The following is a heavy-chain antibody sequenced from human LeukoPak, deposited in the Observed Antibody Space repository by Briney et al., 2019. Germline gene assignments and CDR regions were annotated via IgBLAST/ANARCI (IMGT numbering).Heavy chain of an antibody. J-gene: IGHJ3*02. CDR2: ISYDGSNK. CDR3: AKGDYGGNSHTFDI. CDR1: GFTFSSYG. V-gene: IGHV3-30*18. Sequence: PGGSLRLSCAASGFTFSSYGMHWVRQAPGKGLEWVAVISYDGSNKYYADSVKGRLTISRDNSKNTLSLQVNSLRSEDTAVYFCAKGDYGGNSHTFDIWGQGTLVTVSS. D-gene: IGHD4-23*01.